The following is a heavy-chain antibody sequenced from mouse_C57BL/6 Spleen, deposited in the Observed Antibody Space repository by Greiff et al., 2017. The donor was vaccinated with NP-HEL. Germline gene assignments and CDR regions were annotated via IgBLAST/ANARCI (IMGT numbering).Heavy chain of an antibody. Sequence: EVKVVESGGGLVKPGGSLKLSCAASGFTFSDYGMHWVRQAPEKGLEWVAYISSGSSTIYYADTVKGRFTISRDNAKNTLFLQMTSLRSEDTAMYYCARGDYGSRFDYWGQGTTLTVSS. J-gene: IGHJ2*01. CDR1: GFTFSDYG. CDR2: ISSGSSTI. D-gene: IGHD1-1*01. CDR3: ARGDYGSRFDY. V-gene: IGHV5-17*01.